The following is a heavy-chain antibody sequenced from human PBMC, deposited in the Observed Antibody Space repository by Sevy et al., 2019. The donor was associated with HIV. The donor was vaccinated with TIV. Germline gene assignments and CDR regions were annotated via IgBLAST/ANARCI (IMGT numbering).Heavy chain of an antibody. J-gene: IGHJ6*02. D-gene: IGHD2-15*01. Sequence: GGSLRLSCAASGFTSSSYNMNWVRQAPGKGLEWVSSISSSSSSIYYADSVRGRFTISRDNAKNSLYLQMNSLRAEDTALYYCARVVAYCTGGTCCPGYYYGMDVWGQGTTVTVSS. CDR3: ARVVAYCTGGTCCPGYYYGMDV. CDR1: GFTSSSYN. CDR2: ISSSSSSI. V-gene: IGHV3-21*01.